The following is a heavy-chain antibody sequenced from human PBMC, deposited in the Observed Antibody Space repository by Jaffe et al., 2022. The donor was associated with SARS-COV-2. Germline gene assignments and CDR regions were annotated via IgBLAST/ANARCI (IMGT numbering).Heavy chain of an antibody. V-gene: IGHV6-1*01. CDR3: TRADGGWYMDY. J-gene: IGHJ4*02. CDR2: TYYRSKWFY. Sequence: QVQLRQSGPGLVRPSQTLSLTCAISGDSVSSNSVVWNWVRQSPSRGLEWLGRTYYRSKWFYDYAGSLRGRITFYPDTSKNQFSLQLNSVTPEDTALYFCTRADGGWYMDYWGQGTLVTVSS. CDR1: GDSVSSNSVV. D-gene: IGHD6-19*01.